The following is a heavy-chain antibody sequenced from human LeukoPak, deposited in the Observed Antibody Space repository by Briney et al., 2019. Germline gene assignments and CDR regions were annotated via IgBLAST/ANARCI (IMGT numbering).Heavy chain of an antibody. D-gene: IGHD3-22*01. CDR1: GYSFTNYW. CDR3: ARFAYGSDYYPGHY. CDR2: IYPGDSDT. V-gene: IGHV5-51*01. Sequence: RGESLKIPCKVSGYSFTNYWIGWVRQMPGKGLEWMGIIYPGDSDTRYSPSFQGQVTISADMSISTAYLQWSSLKASDTAVYYCARFAYGSDYYPGHYWGQGTLVTVSS. J-gene: IGHJ4*02.